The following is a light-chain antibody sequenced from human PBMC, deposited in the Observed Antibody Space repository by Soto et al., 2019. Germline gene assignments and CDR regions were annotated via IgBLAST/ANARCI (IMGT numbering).Light chain of an antibody. Sequence: DIQMTPSPSSLSASVGDRVTITCRASQSISSYLNWYQQKPGKAPKLLIYAESSLQSGVPSRVSGSGSGPDFTLTISSLQLEDIATYYCQHSYGPPLTGGGGTNVEIK. CDR3: QHSYGPPLT. V-gene: IGKV1-39*01. CDR2: AES. J-gene: IGKJ4*01. CDR1: QSISSY.